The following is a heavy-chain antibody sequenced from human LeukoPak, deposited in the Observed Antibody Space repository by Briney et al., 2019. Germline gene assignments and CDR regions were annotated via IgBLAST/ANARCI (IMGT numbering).Heavy chain of an antibody. D-gene: IGHD1-26*01. V-gene: IGHV3-21*01. Sequence: PGGSLRLSCAASGFTFSSYSMNWARQTPGKGLDWVSSIGSSGSHIYYADSVKGRFTISRDNAKNSLYLQMNSLRAEDTAVYYCARVGSGGTREDTFDIWGQGTMVTVSS. CDR1: GFTFSSYS. CDR3: ARVGSGGTREDTFDI. CDR2: IGSSGSHI. J-gene: IGHJ3*02.